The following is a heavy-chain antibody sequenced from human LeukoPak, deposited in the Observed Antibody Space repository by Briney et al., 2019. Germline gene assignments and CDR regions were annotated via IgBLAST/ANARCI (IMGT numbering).Heavy chain of an antibody. V-gene: IGHV3-21*01. Sequence: GGSLRLSCAASGFTFSSYAMSWVCQAPGKGLEWVSSISSSSSYIYYADSVKGRFTISRDNAKNSLYLQMNSLRAEDTAVYYCARHHMRSTDYWGQGTLVTVSS. CDR3: ARHHMRSTDY. J-gene: IGHJ4*02. CDR1: GFTFSSYA. D-gene: IGHD1-14*01. CDR2: ISSSSSYI.